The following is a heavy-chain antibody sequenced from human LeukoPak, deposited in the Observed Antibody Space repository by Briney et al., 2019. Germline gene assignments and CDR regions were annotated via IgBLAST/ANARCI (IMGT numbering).Heavy chain of an antibody. J-gene: IGHJ3*01. CDR3: AKELSATPRAAVQTGDAFDV. CDR2: IRYDGSNK. CDR1: GFTFSSYG. V-gene: IGHV3-30*02. Sequence: GGSLRLSCAASGFTFSSYGMHWVRQAPGKGLEWVAFIRYDGSNKYYADSVKGRFTISRDNSKNTLYLQMNSLRAEDTAVYYCAKELSATPRAAVQTGDAFDVWGQGTMVTVSS. D-gene: IGHD7-27*01.